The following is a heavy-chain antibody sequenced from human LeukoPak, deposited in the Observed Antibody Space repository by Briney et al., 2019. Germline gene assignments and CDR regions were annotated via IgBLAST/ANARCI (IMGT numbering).Heavy chain of an antibody. CDR3: ARVPPPPNGSGSYSYYGMDF. Sequence: SVKVSCKASGGTFSSYAINWVRQAPGQGLEWMGRSIPILDMANYAQKFQARVTITADKSTSTAYMELSSLRSEDTAVYYCARVPPPPNGSGSYSYYGMDFWGQGTTVTVSS. J-gene: IGHJ6*02. V-gene: IGHV1-69*04. CDR1: GGTFSSYA. D-gene: IGHD3-10*01. CDR2: SIPILDMA.